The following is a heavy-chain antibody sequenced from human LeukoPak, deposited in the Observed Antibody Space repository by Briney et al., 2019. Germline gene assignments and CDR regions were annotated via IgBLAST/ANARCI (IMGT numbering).Heavy chain of an antibody. CDR3: ASRLQNYYDSSGYYVDAFDI. CDR2: NNANSGDT. Sequence: ASVKVSCKASGYTFTGYYMHWVRQAPGQGLEWMGWNNANSGDTNYAQKFQGRVTMTRDTSISAVYMELSRLTSDDTAVYYCASRLQNYYDSSGYYVDAFDIWGQGTMVTVSS. D-gene: IGHD3-22*01. CDR1: GYTFTGYY. J-gene: IGHJ3*02. V-gene: IGHV1-2*02.